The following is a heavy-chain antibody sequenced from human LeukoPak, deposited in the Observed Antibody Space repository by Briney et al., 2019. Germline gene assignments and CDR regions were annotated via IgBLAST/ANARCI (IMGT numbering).Heavy chain of an antibody. D-gene: IGHD5-18*01. CDR1: GGSFSGYY. J-gene: IGHJ4*02. CDR3: ARGVYSYGYGSLGY. V-gene: IGHV4-34*01. Sequence: SETXSLTCAVYGGSFSGYYWSWLRQPPGKGLEWIGEINHSGSTNYNPSLKSRVTISVDTSKNQFSLKLSSVTAADTAVYYCARGVYSYGYGSLGYWGQGTLVTVSS. CDR2: INHSGST.